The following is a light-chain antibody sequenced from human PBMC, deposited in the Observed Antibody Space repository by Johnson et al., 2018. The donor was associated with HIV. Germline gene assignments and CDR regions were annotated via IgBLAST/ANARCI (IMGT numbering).Light chain of an antibody. CDR2: KDN. CDR1: SSTIGNNF. J-gene: IGLJ1*01. V-gene: IGLV1-51*02. CDR3: GTWVSSLSTGGV. Sequence: QSMLTQPPSVSAAPGQKVTISCSGSSSTIGNNFVSWYQVLPGTAPKLLIYKDNERPSGIPDRFSGSKSGTSATLGITGLQTGDEADYYCGTWVSSLSTGGVFGTGTKVTV.